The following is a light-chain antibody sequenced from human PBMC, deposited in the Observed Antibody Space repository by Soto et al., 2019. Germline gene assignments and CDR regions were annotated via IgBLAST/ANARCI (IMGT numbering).Light chain of an antibody. Sequence: EIVLTQSPGTLSLSPGERATLSCRASQSVSSSYLAWYQQKPGQAPRLLIYGASSRATGIPDRFSGSGSGTDFTLTISRLEPEDFAVYYCQQYGSSPQTFGQWSKV. CDR3: QQYGSSPQT. J-gene: IGKJ1*01. CDR1: QSVSSSY. CDR2: GAS. V-gene: IGKV3-20*01.